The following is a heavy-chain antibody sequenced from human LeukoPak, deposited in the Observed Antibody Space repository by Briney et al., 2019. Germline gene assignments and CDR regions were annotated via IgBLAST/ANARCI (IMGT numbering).Heavy chain of an antibody. J-gene: IGHJ4*02. CDR2: IRSKANSYAT. V-gene: IGHV3-73*01. CDR1: GYTFTGYY. CDR3: AMIGYDY. D-gene: IGHD3-10*02. Sequence: KVSCKASGYTFTGYYMHWVRQASGKGLQWVGRIRSKANSYATAYAASVKGRFTISRDDSKNTAYLQMNSLKTEDTAVYYCAMIGYDYWGQGTLVTVSS.